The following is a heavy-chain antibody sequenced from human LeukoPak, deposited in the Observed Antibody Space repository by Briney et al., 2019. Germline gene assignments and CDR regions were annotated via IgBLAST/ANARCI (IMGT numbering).Heavy chain of an antibody. Sequence: PGGSLRLSCAASGFTFSDYYMTWIRQAPGKGLEWVSYISSTGSTIYYADSVKGRFTISRDNARNSLYLQMNSLRAEDTALYYCASDQGLIYAFDIWGQGTMVTVSS. V-gene: IGHV3-11*04. CDR1: GFTFSDYY. CDR3: ASDQGLIYAFDI. D-gene: IGHD3-22*01. CDR2: ISSTGSTI. J-gene: IGHJ3*02.